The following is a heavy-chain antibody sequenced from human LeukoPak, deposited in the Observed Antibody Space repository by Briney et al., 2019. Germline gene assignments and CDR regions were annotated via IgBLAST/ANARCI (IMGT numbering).Heavy chain of an antibody. CDR3: AKALSSGYYNSAFDI. Sequence: GGSLRLSCAASGFIFSSYWMSWVRQAPGKGLEWVSGISWNSGSIGYADSVKGRFTISRDNAKNSLYLQMNSLRAEDTALYYCAKALSSGYYNSAFDIWGQGTMVTVSS. D-gene: IGHD3-22*01. J-gene: IGHJ3*02. V-gene: IGHV3-9*01. CDR2: ISWNSGSI. CDR1: GFIFSSYW.